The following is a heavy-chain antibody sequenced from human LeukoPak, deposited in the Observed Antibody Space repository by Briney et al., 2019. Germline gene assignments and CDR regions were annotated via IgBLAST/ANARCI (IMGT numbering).Heavy chain of an antibody. D-gene: IGHD3-10*01. CDR3: ARGGNRFGGFYFDY. CDR1: ADSRSSSGPY. Sequence: SQTLSLTCTFSADSRSSSGPYWTWIRQHPGEGPETLGFIHFSGSTNHNPALKSLVAISVDASKNQFSLRLSSVTSADTAVYYCARGGNRFGGFYFDYWGQGILVTVSS. V-gene: IGHV4-31*01. CDR2: IHFSGST. J-gene: IGHJ4*02.